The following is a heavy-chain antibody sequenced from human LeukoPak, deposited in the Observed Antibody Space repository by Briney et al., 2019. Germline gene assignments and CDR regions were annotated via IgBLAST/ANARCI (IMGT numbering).Heavy chain of an antibody. CDR3: VRGPSYGARCDYLDH. J-gene: IGHJ4*02. D-gene: IGHD4/OR15-4a*01. CDR1: GFTFSDHW. Sequence: SGGSLRLSCAASGFTFSDHWVSWVRQVPGKGLEWVADIKKDGSEKNEVDSAKGRFSISRDNAKKSLYLRMNNLRAEDTAVYYCVRGPSYGARCDYLDHWGQGALVTVSS. V-gene: IGHV3-7*01. CDR2: IKKDGSEK.